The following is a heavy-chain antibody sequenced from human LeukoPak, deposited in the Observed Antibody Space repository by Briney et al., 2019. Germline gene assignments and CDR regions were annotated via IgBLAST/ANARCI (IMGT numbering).Heavy chain of an antibody. CDR1: GGSISSYY. CDR2: IYYSGST. J-gene: IGHJ3*02. Sequence: PSETLSLTCTVSGGSISSYYWSWIRQPPGKGLEWIGYIYYSGSTNYNPSLKSRVTISVDTSKNLFSLKLSSVTAADTAVYYCARHYDSSGYYSTRAFDIWGQGTMVTVSS. D-gene: IGHD3-22*01. CDR3: ARHYDSSGYYSTRAFDI. V-gene: IGHV4-59*08.